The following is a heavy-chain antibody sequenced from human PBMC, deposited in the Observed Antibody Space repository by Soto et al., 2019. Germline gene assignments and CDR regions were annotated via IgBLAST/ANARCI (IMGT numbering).Heavy chain of an antibody. Sequence: ASVKVSCKASGYRFTTYQMHWVRQAPGQGLEWMGTINPSGGSTSYAQRFQGRVTMTRDTSTSIVYMQLSSLRSEDTALYYCARGDSNGWYFDYWGQGTLVTVSS. CDR2: INPSGGST. CDR3: ARGDSNGWYFDY. J-gene: IGHJ4*02. V-gene: IGHV1-46*01. CDR1: GYRFTTYQ. D-gene: IGHD6-19*01.